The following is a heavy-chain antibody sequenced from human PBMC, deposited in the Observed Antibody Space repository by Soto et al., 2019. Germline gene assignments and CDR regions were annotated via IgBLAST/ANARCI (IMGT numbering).Heavy chain of an antibody. CDR1: GGSFSGYY. Sequence: PSETLSLTCAVYGGSFSGYYWRWIRRPPGKGLEWIGEINHSGSTNYNPSLKSRVTISVDTSKNQFSLKLSSVTAADTAVYYCARAGYDFWSGYYYYGMDVWGQGTTVTVSS. D-gene: IGHD3-3*01. V-gene: IGHV4-34*01. CDR3: ARAGYDFWSGYYYYGMDV. J-gene: IGHJ6*02. CDR2: INHSGST.